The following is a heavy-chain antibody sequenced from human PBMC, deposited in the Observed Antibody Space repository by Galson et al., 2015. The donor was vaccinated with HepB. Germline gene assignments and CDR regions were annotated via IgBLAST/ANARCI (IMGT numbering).Heavy chain of an antibody. D-gene: IGHD6-13*01. V-gene: IGHV3-7*03. Sequence: SLRLSCAASGFTFSSYWMSWVRQAPGKGLEWVANIKQDGSEKYYVDSVKGRFTISRDNAKNSLYLQMNSLRAEDTAVYYCARHSSSWPFYYYYYGMDVWGQGTTVTVSS. CDR3: ARHSSSWPFYYYYYGMDV. J-gene: IGHJ6*02. CDR1: GFTFSSYW. CDR2: IKQDGSEK.